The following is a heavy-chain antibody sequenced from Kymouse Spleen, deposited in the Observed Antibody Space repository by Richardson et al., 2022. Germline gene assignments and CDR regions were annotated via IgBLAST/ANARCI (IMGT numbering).Heavy chain of an antibody. J-gene: IGHJ6*02. CDR1: GFTFDDYT. Sequence: EVQLVESGGVVVQPGGSLRLSCAASGFTFDDYTMHWVRQAPGKGLEWVSLISWDGGSTYYADSVKGRFTISRDNSKNSLYLQMNSLRTEDTALYYCAKDYYGSGSYYNVYYYYYGMDVWGQGTTVTVSS. V-gene: IGHV3-43*01. CDR3: AKDYYGSGSYYNVYYYYYGMDV. CDR2: ISWDGGST. D-gene: IGHD3-10*01.